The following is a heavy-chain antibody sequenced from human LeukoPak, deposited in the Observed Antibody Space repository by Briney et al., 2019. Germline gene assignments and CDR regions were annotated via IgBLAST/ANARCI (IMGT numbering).Heavy chain of an antibody. J-gene: IGHJ6*03. CDR3: AKCSSTSCYYYYYYMDV. V-gene: IGHV3-30*02. D-gene: IGHD2-2*01. Sequence: AGGSLRLSCAASGFTFSSYAMSWVRQAPGKGLEWVAFIRNDGSNKYYADSVKGRFTISRDNSKNTLYLQMNSLRAEDTAVYYCAKCSSTSCYYYYYYMDVWGKGTTVTISS. CDR1: GFTFSSYA. CDR2: IRNDGSNK.